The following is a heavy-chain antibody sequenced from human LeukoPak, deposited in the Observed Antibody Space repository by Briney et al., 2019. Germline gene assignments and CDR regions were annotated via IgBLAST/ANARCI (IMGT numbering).Heavy chain of an antibody. CDR3: AKNVVVKRYIDF. J-gene: IGHJ4*02. CDR1: GFPFSNHA. D-gene: IGHD2-15*01. Sequence: GGSLRLSCGASGFPFSNHAMSWVRQAPGRGVQWVAVISGGGRTTEYEDFVKGRFTISRDNSKNTLSLQMNSLTVEDTSIYFCAKNVVVKRYIDFWGQGTLVTVSS. CDR2: ISGGGRTT. V-gene: IGHV3-23*01.